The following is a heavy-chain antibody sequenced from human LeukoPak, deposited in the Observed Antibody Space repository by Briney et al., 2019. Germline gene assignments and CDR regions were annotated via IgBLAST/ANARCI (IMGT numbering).Heavy chain of an antibody. V-gene: IGHV3-48*01. D-gene: IGHD2-15*01. CDR3: TREGGPIVVVVPYYFDN. Sequence: PGGSLRLSCAASGFSFSRYNMNWVRQAPGRGLEWLSFITSTSTTISYADSVKGRFTISRDNAKSSLYLQMNSLRAEDTAVYYCTREGGPIVVVVPYYFDNWGQGTLVTVSS. CDR1: GFSFSRYN. J-gene: IGHJ4*02. CDR2: ITSTSTTI.